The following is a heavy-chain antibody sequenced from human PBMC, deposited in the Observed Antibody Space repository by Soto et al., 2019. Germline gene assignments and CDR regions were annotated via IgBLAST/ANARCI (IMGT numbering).Heavy chain of an antibody. CDR3: DSKDKSRYFNWFDP. Sequence: PGESLKISCKGSGYSFTSYWISWFRQIPGKGLEWMGIVYPGDSDTRYSPSFQGQVTISADRSISTVFPQWASLKASDTAVYFCDSKDKSRYFNWFDPWGQGTLVTVSS. CDR1: GYSFTSYW. J-gene: IGHJ5*02. D-gene: IGHD3-16*02. V-gene: IGHV5-51*01. CDR2: VYPGDSDT.